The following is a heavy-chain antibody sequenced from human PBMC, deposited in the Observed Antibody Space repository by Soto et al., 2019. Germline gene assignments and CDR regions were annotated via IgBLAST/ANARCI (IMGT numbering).Heavy chain of an antibody. J-gene: IGHJ4*02. D-gene: IGHD3-22*01. CDR2: IDPSDSQT. CDR3: ARQIYDSDTGPNFQYYFDS. Sequence: GKSLKISCKGSGYSFAGYWITWVRQKPEKGLEWMGRIDPSDSQTYYSPSFRGHVTISVTKSITTVFLQWSSLRASDTAMYYCARQIYDSDTGPNFQYYFDSWGQGTPVTVSS. CDR1: GYSFAGYW. V-gene: IGHV5-10-1*01.